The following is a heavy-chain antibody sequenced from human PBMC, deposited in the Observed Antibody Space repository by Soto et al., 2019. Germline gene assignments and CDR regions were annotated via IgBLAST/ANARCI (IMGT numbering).Heavy chain of an antibody. CDR2: ISDYNGNT. CDR3: ARGRVLPYFDY. J-gene: IGHJ4*02. D-gene: IGHD3-10*01. V-gene: IGHV1-18*01. Sequence: ASVEVSCKASGYTFTSYGISWVRQAPGQGLEWMGWISDYNGNTKYARKLQGRVTMTTDTSTSTAYMDLRSLRSDDKAVYYCARGRVLPYFDYWGQGPLITF. CDR1: GYTFTSYG.